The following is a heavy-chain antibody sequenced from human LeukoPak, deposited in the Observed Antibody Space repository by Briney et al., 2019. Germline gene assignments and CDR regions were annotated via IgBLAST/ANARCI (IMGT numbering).Heavy chain of an antibody. V-gene: IGHV3-7*05. J-gene: IGHJ4*02. CDR3: ARDRAYYFDY. CDR2: IKQDGSEK. Sequence: GGSLRLSCAASGFTFSSYCMSWVRQAPGKGLEWVANIKQDGSEKYYVDSVRGRFTISRDNAKNSLYQQMNSLRAEDTAVYYCARDRAYYFDYWGQGTLVTVSS. CDR1: GFTFSSYC.